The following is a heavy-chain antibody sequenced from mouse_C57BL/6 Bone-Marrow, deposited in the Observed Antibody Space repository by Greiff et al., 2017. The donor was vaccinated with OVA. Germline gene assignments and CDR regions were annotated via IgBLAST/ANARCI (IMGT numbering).Heavy chain of an antibody. CDR1: GYAFSSSW. Sequence: VMLVESGPELVKPGASVKISCKASGYAFSSSWMNWVKQRPGKGLEWIGRIYPGDGDTNYNGKFTGKATLTADKSSSTAYIQLSSLTSEDSAVYFWARMTLYIYCGSSYLYYFDYWGQGTTLTVSS. D-gene: IGHD1-1*01. CDR3: ARMTLYIYCGSSYLYYFDY. CDR2: IYPGDGDT. V-gene: IGHV1-82*01. J-gene: IGHJ2*01.